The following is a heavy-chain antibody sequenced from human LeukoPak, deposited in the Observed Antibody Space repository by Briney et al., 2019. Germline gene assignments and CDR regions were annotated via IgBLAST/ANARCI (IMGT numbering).Heavy chain of an antibody. Sequence: SETLSLTCTVSGGSISSSSYYWGWIRQPPGKGLAWIGSIYYSGSTYYNPSLKSRVTISVDTSKNQFSLKLSSVTAADTAVYYCARRLRYAYCSGGSCGGIDYWGQGTLVTVSS. V-gene: IGHV4-39*01. J-gene: IGHJ4*02. D-gene: IGHD2-15*01. CDR2: IYYSGST. CDR3: ARRLRYAYCSGGSCGGIDY. CDR1: GGSISSSSYY.